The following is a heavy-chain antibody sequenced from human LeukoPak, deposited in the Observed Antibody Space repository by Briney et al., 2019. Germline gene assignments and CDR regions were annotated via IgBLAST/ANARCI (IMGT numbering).Heavy chain of an antibody. Sequence: GASVKVSCKASGYTFTGYYMHWVRQAPGQGLEWMGWINPNSGGTNYAQKFQGRVTMTRDTSISTAYMELSRLRSDDTAVYYCARTKTPGWHGNAFDIWGQGTMVTVSS. D-gene: IGHD5-24*01. CDR2: INPNSGGT. CDR3: ARTKTPGWHGNAFDI. J-gene: IGHJ3*02. CDR1: GYTFTGYY. V-gene: IGHV1-2*02.